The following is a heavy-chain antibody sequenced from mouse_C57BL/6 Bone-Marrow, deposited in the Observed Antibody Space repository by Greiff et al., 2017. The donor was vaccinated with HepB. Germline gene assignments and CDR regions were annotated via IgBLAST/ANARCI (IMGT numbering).Heavy chain of an antibody. D-gene: IGHD1-1*01. CDR1: GFTFTDYY. CDR2: IRNKANGYTT. Sequence: EVQGVESGGGLIQPGGSLSLSCAASGFTFTDYYMSWVRQPPGKALEWLGFIRNKANGYTTEYSASVKGRFTISRDNSQSILYLQMNALRAEDSATYYCARYAYGSLDYWGQGTTLTVSS. CDR3: ARYAYGSLDY. V-gene: IGHV7-3*01. J-gene: IGHJ2*01.